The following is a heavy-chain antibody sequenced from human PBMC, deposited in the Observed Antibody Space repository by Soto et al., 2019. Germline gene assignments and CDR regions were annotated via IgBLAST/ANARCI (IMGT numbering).Heavy chain of an antibody. CDR3: ARGDTYFDY. V-gene: IGHV4-59*01. CDR1: GGSISSYY. CDR2: IYYSGST. D-gene: IGHD5-18*01. J-gene: IGHJ4*02. Sequence: SETLSLTCTASGGSISSYYWSWIRQPPGKGLEWIGYIYYSGSTNYNPSLKSRVTISVDTSKNQFSLKLTSVTAADTAVYYCARGDTYFDYWGQGTLVTVSS.